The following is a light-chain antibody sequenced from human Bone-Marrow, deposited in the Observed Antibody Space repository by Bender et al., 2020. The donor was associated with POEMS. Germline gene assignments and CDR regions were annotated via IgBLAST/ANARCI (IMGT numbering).Light chain of an antibody. V-gene: IGLV2-23*02. J-gene: IGLJ2*01. CDR1: SHYFGIYNY. CDR3: CSYAGDKTFVL. Sequence: QSALTQPASVSGSPGQSITISCTGPSHYFGIYNYVSWYQQHPGKAPKLMIYETTKRPSGVSNRFSASKSGSTASLTISGLQAEDEADYYCCSYAGDKTFVLFGGGTKVTVL. CDR2: ETT.